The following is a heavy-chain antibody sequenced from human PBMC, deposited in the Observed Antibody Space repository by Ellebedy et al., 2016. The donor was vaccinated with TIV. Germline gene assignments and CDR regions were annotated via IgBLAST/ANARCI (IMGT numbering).Heavy chain of an antibody. CDR1: GFTFSDYY. CDR2: ISSSSSYT. CDR3: ARDPGGGGAYGDNWFDP. V-gene: IGHV3-11*06. Sequence: GGSLRLSCAASGFTFSDYYMSWIRQAPGKGLEWVSYISSSSSYTNYADSVKGRFTISRDDSKNTVYLQMNSLRGEETAVYYCARDPGGGGAYGDNWFDPWGRGTLVTVSS. D-gene: IGHD4-17*01. J-gene: IGHJ5*02.